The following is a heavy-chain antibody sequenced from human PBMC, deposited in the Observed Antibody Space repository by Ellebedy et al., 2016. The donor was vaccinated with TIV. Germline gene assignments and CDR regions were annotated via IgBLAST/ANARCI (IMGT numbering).Heavy chain of an antibody. D-gene: IGHD2-15*01. CDR1: GFSLRTGRLS. CDR3: ARISGGWGFDY. J-gene: IGHJ4*02. Sequence: SGPTLVKPTQTLTLTCTFSGFSLRTGRLSVSWIRQPPGKALAWLARIDWDADKFYSTSLRTRLTISKDSSENQVVLTMTNMDPEDTATYYCARISGGWGFDYWGQGALVTVSS. CDR2: IDWDADK. V-gene: IGHV2-70*17.